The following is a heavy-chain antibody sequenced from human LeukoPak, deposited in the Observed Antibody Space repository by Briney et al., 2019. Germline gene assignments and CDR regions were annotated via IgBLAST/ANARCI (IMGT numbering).Heavy chain of an antibody. CDR1: GYTFTSYG. V-gene: IGHV1-18*01. CDR2: ISAYNGNT. D-gene: IGHD3/OR15-3a*01. Sequence: ASVKVSCKASGYTFTSYGISWVRQAPGQGLGWMGWISAYNGNTDYAQKLQGRVTMTTDTSTSTAYMELRSLRSDDTAVYYCARGGLGRQYYYYGMDVWGQGTTVTVSS. CDR3: ARGGLGRQYYYYGMDV. J-gene: IGHJ6*02.